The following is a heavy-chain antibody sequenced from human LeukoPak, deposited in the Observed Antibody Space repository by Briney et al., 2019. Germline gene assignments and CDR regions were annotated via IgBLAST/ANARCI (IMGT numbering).Heavy chain of an antibody. CDR1: GFTFSSYA. CDR2: ISGSGGST. V-gene: IGHV3-23*01. D-gene: IGHD3-22*01. J-gene: IGHJ4*02. Sequence: GGSLRLSCAASGFTFSSYAMTWVRQAPRKGLEWVSAISGSGGSTYYADSVKGRYTISRDNSKNTLYLQMHSLRAEDTAVYYCAKLYYYDSSGYPFDYWGQGTLVTVSS. CDR3: AKLYYYDSSGYPFDY.